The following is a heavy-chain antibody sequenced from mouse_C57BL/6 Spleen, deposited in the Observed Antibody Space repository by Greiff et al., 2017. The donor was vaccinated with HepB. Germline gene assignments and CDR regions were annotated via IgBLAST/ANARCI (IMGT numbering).Heavy chain of an antibody. D-gene: IGHD1-1*01. Sequence: DVHLVESGGGLVKPGGSLKLSCAASGFTFSSYAMSWVRQTPEKRLEWVATISDGGSYTYYPDNVKGRFTISRDNAKNNLYLQMSHLKSEDTAMYYCARDRYYYGSSLNWFAYWGQGTLVTVSA. J-gene: IGHJ3*01. V-gene: IGHV5-4*01. CDR1: GFTFSSYA. CDR3: ARDRYYYGSSLNWFAY. CDR2: ISDGGSYT.